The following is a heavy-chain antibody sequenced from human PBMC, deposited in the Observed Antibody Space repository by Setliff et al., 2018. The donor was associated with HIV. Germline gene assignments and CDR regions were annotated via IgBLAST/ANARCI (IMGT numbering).Heavy chain of an antibody. D-gene: IGHD3-9*01. J-gene: IGHJ3*02. CDR3: ARVATGPESFDI. V-gene: IGHV4-59*01. CDR1: GDSINNYY. Sequence: SETLSLTCTVSGDSINNYYWSWIRQPPGKGLEWIGYVYSTGSTNSKSSLESRVTISVDTSKNQFSLKLSSVTAADTAVYYCARVATGPESFDIWGQGTMVTVSS. CDR2: VYSTGST.